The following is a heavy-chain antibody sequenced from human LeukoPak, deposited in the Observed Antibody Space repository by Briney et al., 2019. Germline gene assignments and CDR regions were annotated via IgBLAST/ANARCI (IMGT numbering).Heavy chain of an antibody. CDR1: GGSISSYY. V-gene: IGHV4-59*08. CDR3: ARYLAPPGWFDP. D-gene: IGHD1-14*01. Sequence: PSETLSLTCTVSGGSISSYYWSWIRQPPGKGLKWIGYIYYSGSTNYNPSLKSRVTISVDTSKNQFSLKLSSVTAADTAVYYCARYLAPPGWFDPWGQGTLVTVSS. J-gene: IGHJ5*02. CDR2: IYYSGST.